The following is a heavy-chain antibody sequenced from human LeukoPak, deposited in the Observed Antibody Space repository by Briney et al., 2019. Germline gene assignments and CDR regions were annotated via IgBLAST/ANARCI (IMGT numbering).Heavy chain of an antibody. D-gene: IGHD4-17*01. CDR2: INHSGST. CDR1: GGSFSGYY. J-gene: IGHJ5*02. CDR3: ARNPTYGDSLFDP. Sequence: PSETLSLTCAVYGGSFSGYYWSWIRQPPGKGPEWIGEINHSGSTNYNPSLKSRVTISVDTSKNQFSLKLSSVTAADTAVYYCARNPTYGDSLFDPWGQGTLVTVSS. V-gene: IGHV4-34*01.